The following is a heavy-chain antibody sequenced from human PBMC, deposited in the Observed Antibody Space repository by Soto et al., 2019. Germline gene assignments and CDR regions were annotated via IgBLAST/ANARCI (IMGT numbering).Heavy chain of an antibody. V-gene: IGHV3-7*01. J-gene: IGHJ1*01. CDR1: GFTFSNYW. Sequence: EVQLVESGGGLVQPGGSLRLSCAVSGFTFSNYWMSWVRQAPGKGLEWVANIKQDGSEKYYVDSVKGRFTISRDNAKNSLYLQMNSLGAEDKAVYFCASGLWTFQHWGQGTLVTVSS. CDR2: IKQDGSEK. CDR3: ASGLWTFQH. D-gene: IGHD3-10*01.